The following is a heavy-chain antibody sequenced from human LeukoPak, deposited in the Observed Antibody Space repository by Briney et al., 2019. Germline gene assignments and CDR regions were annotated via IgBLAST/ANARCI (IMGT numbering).Heavy chain of an antibody. Sequence: GASVKVSCKASGYTFTGYYMHWVRQAPGQGLEWMGWINPNSGGTNYAQKFQGRVTMTRDTSISTAYMELSRLRSDDTAVYYCARDRITMVRGAPGLFDYWGQGTLVTVSS. CDR2: INPNSGGT. V-gene: IGHV1-2*02. D-gene: IGHD3-10*01. CDR1: GYTFTGYY. CDR3: ARDRITMVRGAPGLFDY. J-gene: IGHJ4*02.